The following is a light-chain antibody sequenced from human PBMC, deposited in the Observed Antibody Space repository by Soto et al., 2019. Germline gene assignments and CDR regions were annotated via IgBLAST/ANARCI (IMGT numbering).Light chain of an antibody. CDR1: QSVSSY. J-gene: IGKJ1*01. CDR3: QHYGTSPST. CDR2: DAS. Sequence: EIVLTQSPATLSLSPGERATLSCRASQSVSSYLAWYQQKPGQAPRLLIYDASSRATGIPARFSGSGSGTDFTLTISRLEPEDFAVYYCQHYGTSPSTFGRGTKVDIK. V-gene: IGKV3-11*01.